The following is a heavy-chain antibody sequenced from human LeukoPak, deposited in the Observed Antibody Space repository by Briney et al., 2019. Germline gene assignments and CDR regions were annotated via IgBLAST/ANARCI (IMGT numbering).Heavy chain of an antibody. CDR1: GFTFAFRSYW. CDR3: AKDRTYSAYAALDY. J-gene: IGHJ4*02. CDR2: IDNDGSDT. V-gene: IGHV3-74*01. D-gene: IGHD5-12*01. Sequence: GGSLRLSCTASGFTFAFRSYWMHWVRQAPGKGLVWISRIDNDGSDTIYADSVKGRFTISRDSAKNALYLQMNSLRTEDTALYYCAKDRTYSAYAALDYWGQGTLVTVSS.